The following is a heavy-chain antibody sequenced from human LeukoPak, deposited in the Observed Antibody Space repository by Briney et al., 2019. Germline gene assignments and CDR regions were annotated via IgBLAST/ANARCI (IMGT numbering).Heavy chain of an antibody. D-gene: IGHD3-22*01. J-gene: IGHJ4*02. Sequence: GGSLRLSCAASGFTFSSYGMHWVRQAPGKGLVWVSRINSDGSSTSYADSVKGRFTISRDNAKNTLYLQMNSLRAEDTAVYYCARVPYYYDSSGMGVFWGQGTLVTVSS. CDR1: GFTFSSYG. V-gene: IGHV3-74*01. CDR2: INSDGSST. CDR3: ARVPYYYDSSGMGVF.